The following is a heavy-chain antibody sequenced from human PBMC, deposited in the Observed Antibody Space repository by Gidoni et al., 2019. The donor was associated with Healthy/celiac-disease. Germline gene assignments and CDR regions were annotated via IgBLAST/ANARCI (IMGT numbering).Heavy chain of an antibody. CDR1: GFTFSSYG. CDR3: AKDLDYSGSYFAIDY. D-gene: IGHD1-26*01. V-gene: IGHV3-30*18. J-gene: IGHJ4*02. CDR2: ISYDGSNK. Sequence: QVQLVESGGGVVQPGRSLRLSCAASGFTFSSYGMHWVRQAPGKGLEWVAVISYDGSNKYYADSVKGRFTISRDNSKNTLYLQMNSLRAEDTAVYYCAKDLDYSGSYFAIDYWGQGTLVTVSS.